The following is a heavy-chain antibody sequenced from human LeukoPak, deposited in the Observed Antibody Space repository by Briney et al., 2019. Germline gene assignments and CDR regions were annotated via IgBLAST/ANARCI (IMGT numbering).Heavy chain of an antibody. Sequence: PSETLSLTCTVSGGSISDYHCNWLRQAPEKGLEWIGCINYSGTTNYNPSLTSRVTISADTSKTQVSLMVRSVTAADTAVYYCATTRGGYWASPLDFWGQGILVTVSS. J-gene: IGHJ4*02. D-gene: IGHD5-12*01. CDR2: INYSGTT. V-gene: IGHV4-59*01. CDR1: GGSISDYH. CDR3: ATTRGGYWASPLDF.